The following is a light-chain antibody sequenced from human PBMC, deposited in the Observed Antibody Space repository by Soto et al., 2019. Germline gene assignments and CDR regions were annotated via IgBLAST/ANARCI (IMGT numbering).Light chain of an antibody. CDR1: QSVSSSY. Sequence: EIVLTQSPGTLSLSPGERATLSCRASQSVSSSYLAWYQQKPGQAPRLLIYGASSRATGIPDRFSGSGSGADFPLTISRLEPEDCAVYYCQQYGSSPGTFGQGTKVEIK. CDR2: GAS. CDR3: QQYGSSPGT. V-gene: IGKV3-20*01. J-gene: IGKJ1*01.